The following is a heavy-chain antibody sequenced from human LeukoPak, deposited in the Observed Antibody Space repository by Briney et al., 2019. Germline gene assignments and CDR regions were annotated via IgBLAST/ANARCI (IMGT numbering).Heavy chain of an antibody. CDR2: ISDSSNDM. CDR1: GFTFNTYA. Sequence: PGGSLRLSCAASGFTFNTYAMSWVRQAPGKGLEWVSRISDSSNDMHYADSVKGRFTISRGNSKNMLYLQMNSLIAEDTAVYYCARDQWGSSVAVEDYWGQGTLVTVSS. J-gene: IGHJ4*02. V-gene: IGHV3-23*01. D-gene: IGHD6-19*01. CDR3: ARDQWGSSVAVEDY.